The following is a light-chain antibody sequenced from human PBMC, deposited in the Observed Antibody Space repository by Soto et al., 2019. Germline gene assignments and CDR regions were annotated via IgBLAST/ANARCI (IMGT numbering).Light chain of an antibody. CDR1: QSVKNNY. V-gene: IGKV3-20*01. Sequence: EIVLMQVPATLSLSPGERATLSCRASQSVKNNYLAWYQQKPGQPPRFLIYDASSSATGIPDRFSGSGSGTDFTLTISRLEPEDFAVYYCQQYGSTPLTFGGGTKVDIK. CDR3: QQYGSTPLT. J-gene: IGKJ4*01. CDR2: DAS.